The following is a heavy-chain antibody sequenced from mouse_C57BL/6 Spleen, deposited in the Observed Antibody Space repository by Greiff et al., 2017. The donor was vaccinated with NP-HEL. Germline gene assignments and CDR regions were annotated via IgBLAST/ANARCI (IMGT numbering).Heavy chain of an antibody. V-gene: IGHV1-80*01. CDR2: IYPGDGDT. Sequence: VKLMESGAELVKPGASVKISCKASGYAFSSYWMNWVKQRPGKGLVWIGQIYPGDGDTNYNGKFKGKATLTADKSSSTAYMQRSSLTSEDTAVYFCARSGYFDVWGTGTTVTVSS. CDR3: ARSGYFDV. J-gene: IGHJ1*03. CDR1: GYAFSSYW.